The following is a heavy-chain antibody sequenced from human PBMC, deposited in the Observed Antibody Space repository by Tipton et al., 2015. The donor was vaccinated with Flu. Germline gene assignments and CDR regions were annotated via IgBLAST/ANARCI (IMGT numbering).Heavy chain of an antibody. CDR3: ARLRGSVTTHDY. D-gene: IGHD3-22*01. J-gene: IGHJ4*02. Sequence: AASEFTVSDYWMSWVRQAPGKGLEWVATINPDGSDKLYVDSVKGRFTISRDTAENSLRLQMNILGVEDTAVYYCARLRGSVTTHDYWGQGTLVTVSS. CDR2: INPDGSDK. V-gene: IGHV3-7*01. CDR1: EFTVSDYW.